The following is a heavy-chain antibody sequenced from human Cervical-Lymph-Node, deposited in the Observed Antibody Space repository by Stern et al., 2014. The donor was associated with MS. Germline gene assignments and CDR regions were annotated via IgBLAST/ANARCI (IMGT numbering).Heavy chain of an antibody. D-gene: IGHD4-23*01. Sequence: VQLVESGPGLVRPSGSLSLTCAVSGDSISSSHWWTWVRQPPGKGLEWIGEIDHSGSTNYNPSLKSRVTISIDESENPFSLKVRLVTAADTALYYCARTRTVGGTFDYWGRGTLVTVSS. V-gene: IGHV4-4*02. CDR1: GDSISSSHW. J-gene: IGHJ4*02. CDR2: IDHSGST. CDR3: ARTRTVGGTFDY.